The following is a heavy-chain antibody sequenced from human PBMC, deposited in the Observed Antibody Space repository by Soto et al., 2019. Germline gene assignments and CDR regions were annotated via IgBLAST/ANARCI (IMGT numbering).Heavy chain of an antibody. V-gene: IGHV4-39*02. CDR1: GGSISSSSYY. Sequence: SETLSLTCTVSGGSISSSSYYWGWIRQPPGKGLEWIGSIYYSGSTYYNPSLKSRVTISVDTSKNQFSLKLSSVTAADTAVYYCAKDLGQPYWGQGTLVTVSS. CDR2: IYYSGST. J-gene: IGHJ4*02. CDR3: AKDLGQPY.